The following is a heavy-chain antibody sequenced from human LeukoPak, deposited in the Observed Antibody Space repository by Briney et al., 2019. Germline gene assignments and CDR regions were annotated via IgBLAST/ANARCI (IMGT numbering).Heavy chain of an antibody. CDR1: GGSISSYY. CDR3: ARTLRYFDWCFDY. Sequence: SETLSLTCTVSGGSISSYYWSWIRQPPGKGLEWIGYIYYSGSTNYNPSLKSRVTISVDTSRNQFSLKLSSVTAADTAVYYCARTLRYFDWCFDYWGQGTLVTVSS. D-gene: IGHD3-9*01. V-gene: IGHV4-59*01. J-gene: IGHJ4*02. CDR2: IYYSGST.